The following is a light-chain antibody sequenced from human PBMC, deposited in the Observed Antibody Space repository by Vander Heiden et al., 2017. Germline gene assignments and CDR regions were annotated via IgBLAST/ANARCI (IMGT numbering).Light chain of an antibody. Sequence: QAVLTQPSSLSASPGASASLTCTLRSGINVGTSRIYWYQQKPGSPPQYLLTYKSDSDKQQGSGVPSRFSGSKDISANAGILLISGLQSEDEAYYYCMVWHSSAWVFGGGTKLSVL. CDR1: SGINVGTSR. CDR2: YKSDSDK. J-gene: IGLJ3*02. V-gene: IGLV5-45*03. CDR3: MVWHSSAWV.